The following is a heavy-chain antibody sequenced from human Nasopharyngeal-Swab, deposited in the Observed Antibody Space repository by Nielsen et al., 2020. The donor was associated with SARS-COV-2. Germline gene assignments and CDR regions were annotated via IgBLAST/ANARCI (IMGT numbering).Heavy chain of an antibody. CDR3: ARLLGDGYNFVDY. Sequence: SETLSLTCTVSGGSINSLYWNWIRQPPGKGLEWIGYIYYTGDTNYNPSLKSRVTISVDTSKNQFSLKLSSVTAADTAVYYCARLLGDGYNFVDYWGQGTLVIVSS. D-gene: IGHD5-24*01. CDR2: IYYTGDT. V-gene: IGHV4-59*08. J-gene: IGHJ4*02. CDR1: GGSINSLY.